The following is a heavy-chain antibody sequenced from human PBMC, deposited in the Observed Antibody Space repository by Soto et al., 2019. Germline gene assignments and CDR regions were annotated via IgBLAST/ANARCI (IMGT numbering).Heavy chain of an antibody. CDR2: IKQDGSEK. CDR3: ARQPSGYYAFDI. D-gene: IGHD3-3*01. Sequence: QLGGPRKLPWPAFGFTFSSYWIGGAGKVPGKGRGWVANIKQDGSEKYYVDSVKGRFTISRDNAKNSLYLQMNSLRAEDTAVYYCARQPSGYYAFDIWGQGTMVTVSS. CDR1: GFTFSSYW. V-gene: IGHV3-7*01. J-gene: IGHJ3*02.